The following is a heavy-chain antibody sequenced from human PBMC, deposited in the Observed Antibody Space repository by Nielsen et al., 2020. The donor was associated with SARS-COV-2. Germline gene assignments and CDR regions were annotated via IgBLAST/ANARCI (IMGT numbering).Heavy chain of an antibody. V-gene: IGHV1-69*13. Sequence: SVKVSCKASGYTFSSYAISWVRQAPGQGLEWMGGIIPIFGTANYAQKFQGRVTITADESTSTAYMELRSLRSDDTAVYYCARVVSALLVNWFDPWGQGTLVTVSS. J-gene: IGHJ5*02. CDR3: ARVVSALLVNWFDP. CDR2: IIPIFGTA. D-gene: IGHD3-3*02. CDR1: GYTFSSYA.